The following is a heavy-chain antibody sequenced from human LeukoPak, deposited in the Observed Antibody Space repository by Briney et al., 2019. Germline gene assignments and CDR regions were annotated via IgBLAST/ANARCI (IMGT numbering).Heavy chain of an antibody. D-gene: IGHD5-18*01. CDR2: ISSSSSYI. Sequence: PGGSLRLSCAASGFTSSSYSMNWVRQAPGKGLEWVSSISSSSSYIYYADSVKGRFTISRDNAKNSLYLQMNSLRAEDTAVYYCARTLYSYGYVDAFDIWGQGTMVTVSS. CDR3: ARTLYSYGYVDAFDI. J-gene: IGHJ3*02. CDR1: GFTSSSYS. V-gene: IGHV3-21*01.